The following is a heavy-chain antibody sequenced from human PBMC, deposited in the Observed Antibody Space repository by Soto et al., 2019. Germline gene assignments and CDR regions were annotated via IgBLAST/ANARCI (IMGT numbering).Heavy chain of an antibody. Sequence: VGSLRLSCAASGFTVSSYAMSWVRQAPGKGLEWVSGISGGDGNTYYADSVKGRFAISRDNSKNTLYLQMNSLGVEDTAVYYCAARPVSTLGPLDYWGQGILVTVSS. CDR3: AARPVSTLGPLDY. V-gene: IGHV3-23*01. CDR1: GFTVSSYA. CDR2: ISGGDGNT. J-gene: IGHJ4*02. D-gene: IGHD7-27*01.